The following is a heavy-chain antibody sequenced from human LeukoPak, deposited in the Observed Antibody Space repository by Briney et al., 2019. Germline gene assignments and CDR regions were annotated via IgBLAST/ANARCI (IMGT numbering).Heavy chain of an antibody. V-gene: IGHV1-18*01. Sequence: ASVKVSCKASGYTYTTDGISWVRQAPGQGLEWMGWIDTYSGKTNYAQKFEGRVTMTSDTSTSTAYMELRSLRSDDTAVYYCARDRGIAEADSFDPWGQGTLVTVSS. CDR3: ARDRGIAEADSFDP. CDR2: IDTYSGKT. D-gene: IGHD6-13*01. J-gene: IGHJ5*02. CDR1: GYTYTTDG.